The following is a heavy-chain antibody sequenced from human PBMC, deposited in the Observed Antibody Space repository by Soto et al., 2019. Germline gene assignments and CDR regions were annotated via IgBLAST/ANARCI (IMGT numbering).Heavy chain of an antibody. CDR3: ARYYYESSGSRGFDY. CDR2: INHSGST. D-gene: IGHD3-22*01. J-gene: IGHJ4*02. Sequence: SETLSLTCAIYGGSFSGYYWSWIRQPPGKGLEWIGEINHSGSTNYNPSLKSRVTISVDTSKNQFSLKLSSVTAADTAVYYCARYYYESSGSRGFDYWGQGTLVTVSS. CDR1: GGSFSGYY. V-gene: IGHV4-34*01.